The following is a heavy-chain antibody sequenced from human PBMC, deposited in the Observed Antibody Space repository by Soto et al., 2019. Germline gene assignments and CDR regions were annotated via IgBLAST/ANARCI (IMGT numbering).Heavy chain of an antibody. Sequence: EVQLVESGGGLVQPGGSLRLSCGVSGFTFGDYWMTWVRQAPGKGLEWVANMNQDGNERCYVDSVKGRFTISRDNAKNSLYLQMNSLRAEDTAVYYCASLRISYAVDVWGQGTTVTVSS. CDR3: ASLRISYAVDV. D-gene: IGHD3-10*01. CDR2: MNQDGNER. CDR1: GFTFGDYW. V-gene: IGHV3-7*05. J-gene: IGHJ6*02.